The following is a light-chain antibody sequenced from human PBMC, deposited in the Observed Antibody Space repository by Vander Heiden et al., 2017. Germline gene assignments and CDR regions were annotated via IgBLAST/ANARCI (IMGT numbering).Light chain of an antibody. CDR3: QQGYGTPFT. J-gene: IGKJ3*01. Sequence: DIQMTQSPSSLSASVGDSVTITCRASQSITNYLISWYQQKPGRAPQLLIYTASSLQSGVPSRFSGSGSGTDFTLTISSLQPEDFATYYCQQGYGTPFTFGPGTKVDLK. CDR2: TAS. CDR1: QSITNY. V-gene: IGKV1-39*01.